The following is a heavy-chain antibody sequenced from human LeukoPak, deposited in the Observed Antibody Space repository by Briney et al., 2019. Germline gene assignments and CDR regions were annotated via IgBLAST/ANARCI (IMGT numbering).Heavy chain of an antibody. CDR2: ISGSDGST. CDR3: AKDSSGWDFDY. V-gene: IGHV3-23*01. D-gene: IGHD6-19*01. Sequence: GGSLRLSSAASGFTFSSYAMSWVRQAPGKGLEWVSTISGSDGSTYYADSVKGRFTISRDNSKNALYLQMNSLRAEDTAVYYCAKDSSGWDFDYWGQGTLVTVSS. CDR1: GFTFSSYA. J-gene: IGHJ4*02.